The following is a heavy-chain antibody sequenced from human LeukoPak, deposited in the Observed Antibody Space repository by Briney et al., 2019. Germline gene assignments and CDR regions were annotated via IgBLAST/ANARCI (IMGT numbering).Heavy chain of an antibody. CDR2: IYYSGST. J-gene: IGHJ4*02. CDR1: GGSISSSSCY. D-gene: IGHD3-3*01. Sequence: SETLSLTCTVSGGSISSSSCYWGWIRQPPGKGLEWIGSIYYSGSTYYHPSLKSRFTISVDTSKNQFSLKLSSVTAADTAVYYCVVFWSGASHNWGQGTLVTVSS. V-gene: IGHV4-39*01. CDR3: VVFWSGASHN.